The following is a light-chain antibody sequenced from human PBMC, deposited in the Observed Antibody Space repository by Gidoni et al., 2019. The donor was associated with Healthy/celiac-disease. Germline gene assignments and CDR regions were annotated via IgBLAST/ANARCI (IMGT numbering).Light chain of an antibody. CDR2: GKT. CDR1: SLRSYY. J-gene: IGLJ3*02. CDR3: NSLDSSGNPWV. Sequence: SSELTQAPAVSVALVQTVRITCQGDSLRSYYASWYQQKPGHAPVLVIYGKTNRPSGIPDRFSGSSSVNTASLTITGAQAEDEADYYCNSLDSSGNPWVFGGGTKLTVL. V-gene: IGLV3-19*01.